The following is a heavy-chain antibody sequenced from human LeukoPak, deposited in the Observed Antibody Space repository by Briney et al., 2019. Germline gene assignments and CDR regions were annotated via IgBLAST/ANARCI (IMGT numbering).Heavy chain of an antibody. Sequence: GGSLRLSCAASGFTFSSYWMSWVRQAPGKGLEWVAVISYDGSNKYYADSVKGRFTISGDNSKNTLYLQMNSLRAEDTAVYYCARASREQWLVQEGDWFDPWGQGTLVTVSS. D-gene: IGHD6-19*01. V-gene: IGHV3-30-3*01. CDR1: GFTFSSYW. CDR2: ISYDGSNK. J-gene: IGHJ5*02. CDR3: ARASREQWLVQEGDWFDP.